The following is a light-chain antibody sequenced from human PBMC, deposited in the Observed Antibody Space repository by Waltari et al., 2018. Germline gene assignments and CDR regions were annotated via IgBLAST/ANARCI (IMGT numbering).Light chain of an antibody. CDR3: QQVNTFAPT. Sequence: QLTQSPSSLSASVGDRVTINCRTSQDISRYLVWYQHKPGRAPKPLIYAAYELKSGVPSRFSGSGSGTNFTLTIRSLEPEDFATYYCQQVNTFAPTFGGGTKVDI. CDR1: QDISRY. J-gene: IGKJ4*01. V-gene: IGKV1-9*01. CDR2: AAY.